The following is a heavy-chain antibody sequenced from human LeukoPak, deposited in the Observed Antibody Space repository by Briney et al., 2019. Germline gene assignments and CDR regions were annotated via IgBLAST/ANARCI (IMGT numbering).Heavy chain of an antibody. D-gene: IGHD3-22*01. Sequence: SETLSLTCTVSGGSINSYYWSWIRQPAGKGLEWIGRIYSSGSTGYNPSLKSRVTMSLDTSKNQFSLNLSSVTAADTAVYYCARQQGYYDTIGRYYHYYMDVWGKGTTVTVSS. V-gene: IGHV4-4*07. CDR1: GGSINSYY. J-gene: IGHJ6*03. CDR2: IYSSGST. CDR3: ARQQGYYDTIGRYYHYYMDV.